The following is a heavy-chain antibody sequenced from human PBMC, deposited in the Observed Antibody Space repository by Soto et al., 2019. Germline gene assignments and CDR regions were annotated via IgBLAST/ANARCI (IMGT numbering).Heavy chain of an antibody. CDR2: IYHSGST. CDR3: ARDPLRDYYDSSGALFNY. Sequence: SETLSLTCAVSGGSISSSNWWSWVRQPPGKGLEWIGEIYHSGSTNYNPSLKSRVTISVDKSKNQFSLKLSSVTAADTAVYYCARDPLRDYYDSSGALFNYWGQGTLVTVSS. V-gene: IGHV4-4*02. D-gene: IGHD3-22*01. CDR1: GGSISSSNW. J-gene: IGHJ4*02.